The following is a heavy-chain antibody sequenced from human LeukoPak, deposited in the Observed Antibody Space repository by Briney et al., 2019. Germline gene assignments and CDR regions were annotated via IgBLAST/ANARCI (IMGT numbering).Heavy chain of an antibody. Sequence: ASVKVSCKASGYTFTGYYMHWVRQAPGQGLEWMGWINPNSGGTNYAQKFQGRVTMTRDTSISTAYMELGRLRSDDTAVYYCARYSNWGPHGDAFDIWGQGTMVTVSS. J-gene: IGHJ3*02. CDR2: INPNSGGT. D-gene: IGHD7-27*01. CDR1: GYTFTGYY. V-gene: IGHV1-2*02. CDR3: ARYSNWGPHGDAFDI.